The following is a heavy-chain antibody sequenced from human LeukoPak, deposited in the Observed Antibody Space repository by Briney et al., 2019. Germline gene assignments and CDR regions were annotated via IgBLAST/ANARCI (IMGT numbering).Heavy chain of an antibody. CDR1: GGTFSSYT. D-gene: IGHD2-2*01. J-gene: IGHJ4*02. CDR3: ARDLEAINIVPAAAGDY. V-gene: IGHV1-69*04. CDR2: IIPILGIA. Sequence: SVKFSCKASGGTFSSYTISWVRQAPGQGLEWMGRIIPILGIANYAQKFQGRVTITADKSTSTAYMELSSLRSEDTAVYYCARDLEAINIVPAAAGDYWGQGTLVTVSS.